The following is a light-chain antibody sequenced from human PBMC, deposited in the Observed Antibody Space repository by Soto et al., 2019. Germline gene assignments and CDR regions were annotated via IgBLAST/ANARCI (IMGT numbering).Light chain of an antibody. J-gene: IGKJ5*01. CDR2: DAS. CDR3: QQYHTSSIT. CDR1: QTISSW. Sequence: DIQMTQSPSTLSASVGGRLSITCRASQTISSWLAWYQQKPGKAPNLLIYDASTLERGVPSRFSGTGSGTEFTLTIDRLQPDDFATYYCQQYHTSSITFGQGTRLEIK. V-gene: IGKV1-5*01.